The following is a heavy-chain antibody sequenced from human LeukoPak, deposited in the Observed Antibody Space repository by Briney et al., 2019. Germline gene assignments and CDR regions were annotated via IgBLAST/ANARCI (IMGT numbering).Heavy chain of an antibody. V-gene: IGHV3-33*01. J-gene: IGHJ6*04. CDR3: ARDSGRYGMDV. D-gene: IGHD5-12*01. CDR2: IWYDGSNK. CDR1: GFTFSSYG. Sequence: GRSLRLSCAASGFTFSSYGMHWVRQAPGKGLEWVAVIWYDGSNKYYADSVKGRFTISRDNSKNTLYLQMNSLRAEDTAVYYCARDSGRYGMDVWGKGTTDTVSS.